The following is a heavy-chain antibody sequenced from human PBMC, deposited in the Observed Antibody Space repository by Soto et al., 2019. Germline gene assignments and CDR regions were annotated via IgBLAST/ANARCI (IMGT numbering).Heavy chain of an antibody. CDR1: GDSISSSVW. Sequence: TETLSLTCAVSGDSISSSVWWTWVRQPPGKGLEWIGEVFHTGNTNYSPSLKSRVTMSVDKSTNEFSLKVTSVTAADTAIYYCARKAWVRFDYWGQGALVTVSS. J-gene: IGHJ4*02. V-gene: IGHV4-4*02. CDR3: ARKAWVRFDY. D-gene: IGHD7-27*01. CDR2: VFHTGNT.